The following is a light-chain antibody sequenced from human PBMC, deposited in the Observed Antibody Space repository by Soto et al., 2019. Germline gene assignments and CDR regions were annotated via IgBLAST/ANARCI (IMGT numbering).Light chain of an antibody. V-gene: IGKV1-33*01. CDR2: DTS. CDR1: QDISHY. Sequence: DIQMTQSPPSLSAFVGDRVTITCQASQDISHYLNWYQQKPGKAPKVLIHDTSNLEAGVPSTFSGSGSGTVFTFTISSLQPEDVGTYYCQQYENLPFTFGPGTRVDIK. J-gene: IGKJ3*01. CDR3: QQYENLPFT.